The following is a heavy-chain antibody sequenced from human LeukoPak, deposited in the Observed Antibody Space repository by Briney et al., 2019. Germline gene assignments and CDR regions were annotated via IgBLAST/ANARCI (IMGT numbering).Heavy chain of an antibody. CDR2: LHYGGST. J-gene: IGHJ4*02. CDR3: ARDSDSGYDFDY. D-gene: IGHD5-12*01. CDR1: GGSISSNY. Sequence: SETLSLTCTVSGGSISSNYWSWIRQPPGKGLEWIGGYLHYGGSTNYNPSLKSRVTISVDTSKNQFSLKLSSVTAADTAVYYCARDSDSGYDFDYWGQGTLVTVSS. V-gene: IGHV4-59*01.